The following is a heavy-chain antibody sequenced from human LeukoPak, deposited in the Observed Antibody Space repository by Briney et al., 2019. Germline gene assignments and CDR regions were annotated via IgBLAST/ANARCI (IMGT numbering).Heavy chain of an antibody. V-gene: IGHV4-4*02. CDR3: ARDTRKQQLVDAYYYCYMDV. CDR2: IYHTGST. J-gene: IGHJ6*03. Sequence: SETLSLNSTVPGVTISSSNWGRRARQQPRKGLEWIEAIYHTGSTNYSPPLKSRVTISVDTAKNQFSLKLSSVTAADTAVYYCARDTRKQQLVDAYYYCYMDVWGKGTTVTVSS. D-gene: IGHD6-13*01. CDR1: GVTISSSNW.